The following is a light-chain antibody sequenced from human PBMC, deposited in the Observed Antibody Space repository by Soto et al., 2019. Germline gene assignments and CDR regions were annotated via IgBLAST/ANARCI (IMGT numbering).Light chain of an antibody. V-gene: IGLV1-47*01. J-gene: IGLJ2*01. Sequence: QSVLTQPPSASGTPGQRVTISFSGSSSNIGSNYVYWYQQLPGPAPKLLIYRNNQRPSGVPDRFYGSKSGTSASLANSGLRSEDEADYYCAAWDDSLSAHVVFGGGTKLTVL. CDR2: RNN. CDR1: SSNIGSNY. CDR3: AAWDDSLSAHVV.